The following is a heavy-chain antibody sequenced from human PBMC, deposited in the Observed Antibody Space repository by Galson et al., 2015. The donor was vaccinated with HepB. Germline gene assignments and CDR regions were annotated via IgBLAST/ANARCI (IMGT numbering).Heavy chain of an antibody. V-gene: IGHV4-4*02. CDR1: GGSISSSTW. J-gene: IGHJ5*02. CDR2: IYHSGST. CDR3: ARDLGAAAGTGCWFDP. D-gene: IGHD6-13*01. Sequence: SLTCAVSGGSISSSTWWSWVRQPPGKGLEWIGEIYHSGSTNYNPSLKSRVTISVDKSKNQFSLKLSSVTAADTAVYYCARDLGAAAGTGCWFDPWGQGTLVTVSS.